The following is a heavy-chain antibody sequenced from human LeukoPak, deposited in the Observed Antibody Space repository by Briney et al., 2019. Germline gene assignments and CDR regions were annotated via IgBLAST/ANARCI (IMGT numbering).Heavy chain of an antibody. CDR2: ISSNSADT. D-gene: IGHD2-15*01. Sequence: GGSLRLSCAASGLSFSTYAMSWVRQAPGKGLEWVSGISSNSADTYCADSVKGRFRVSRDNSKSTLYLQMNSLRAEDTAVYYCAKSHSVAQRGYFDFWGQGTLVTVSS. V-gene: IGHV3-23*01. CDR3: AKSHSVAQRGYFDF. CDR1: GLSFSTYA. J-gene: IGHJ4*02.